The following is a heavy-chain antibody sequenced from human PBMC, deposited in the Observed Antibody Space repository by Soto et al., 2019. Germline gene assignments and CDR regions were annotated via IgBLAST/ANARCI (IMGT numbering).Heavy chain of an antibody. CDR2: ISPKSGSI. Sequence: ASVKVSCKTSGYTFTINGISCVLQAPVQCLEWMGCISPKSGSIKYAQKFQGRVIMTTDTSTSTAYMELRSLRSDDTAVYYCVKDRDSNSWPSRDVWGPGTTVTVSS. D-gene: IGHD3-22*01. V-gene: IGHV1-18*01. J-gene: IGHJ6*02. CDR3: VKDRDSNSWPSRDV. CDR1: GYTFTING.